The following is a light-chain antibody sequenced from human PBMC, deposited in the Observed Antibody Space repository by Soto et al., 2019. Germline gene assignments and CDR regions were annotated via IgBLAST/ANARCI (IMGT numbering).Light chain of an antibody. CDR3: QHRSNWLA. J-gene: IGKJ4*01. V-gene: IGKV3-11*01. CDR1: QSVSSY. CDR2: DAS. Sequence: EIVLTQSPGTLSLSPGERATLYCRASQSVSSYLAWYQQKPGQAPRLLIYDASNRATGIPARFSGSGSGTDFTLTITSLEPEDFAVYYCQHRSNWLAFGGGTKGDIK.